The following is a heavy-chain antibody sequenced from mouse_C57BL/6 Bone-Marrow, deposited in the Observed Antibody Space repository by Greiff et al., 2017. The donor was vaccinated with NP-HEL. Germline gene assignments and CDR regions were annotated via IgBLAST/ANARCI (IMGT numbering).Heavy chain of an antibody. CDR1: GFTFSSYA. Sequence: EVKLVESGEGLVKPGGSLKLSCAASGFTFSSYAMSWVRQTPEKRLEWVAYISSGGDYIYYADTVKGRFTISRDNARNTLYLQMRSLKSEDTAMYYCTRDKESYYYGSSYVFWYFDVWGTGTTVTVSS. CDR3: TRDKESYYYGSSYVFWYFDV. V-gene: IGHV5-9-1*02. CDR2: ISSGGDYI. D-gene: IGHD1-1*01. J-gene: IGHJ1*03.